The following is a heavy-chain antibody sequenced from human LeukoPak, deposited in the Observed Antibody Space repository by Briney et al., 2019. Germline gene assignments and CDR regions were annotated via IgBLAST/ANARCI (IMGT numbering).Heavy chain of an antibody. CDR2: IYYSGST. J-gene: IGHJ4*02. D-gene: IGHD2-15*01. CDR1: GGSISSGGYY. CDR3: ARDSGCSGGSCYSGYFDY. Sequence: SQTLSLTCTVSGGSISSGGYYWSWIRQHPGKGLEWIGYIYYSGSTYYNPSLKSRVTISVDTSKNQFSLKLSSVTAADTAVYYCARDSGCSGGSCYSGYFDYCGQGTLVTVSS. V-gene: IGHV4-31*03.